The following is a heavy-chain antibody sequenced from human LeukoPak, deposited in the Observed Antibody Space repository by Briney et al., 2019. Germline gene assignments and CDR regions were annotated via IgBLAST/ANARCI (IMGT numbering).Heavy chain of an antibody. D-gene: IGHD6-13*01. CDR3: ARGEQLLDNWFDP. CDR1: GGSISSYY. J-gene: IGHJ5*02. V-gene: IGHV4-39*07. Sequence: SETLSLTCTVSGGSISSYYWSWIRQPPGKGLEWIGSIYYSGSTYYNPSLKSRVTISVDTSKNQFSLKLSSVTAADTAVYYCARGEQLLDNWFDPWGQGTLVTVSS. CDR2: IYYSGST.